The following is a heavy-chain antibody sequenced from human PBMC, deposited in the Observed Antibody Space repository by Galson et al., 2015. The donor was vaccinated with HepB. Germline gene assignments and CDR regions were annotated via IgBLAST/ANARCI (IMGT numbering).Heavy chain of an antibody. Sequence: SLRLSCAASGFTFSAYWMYWVRQAPGKGLVCVSRSNSDGTSTVYADSVKGRFTISRENAKNTLYLQMNSLRAEDTAVYYCARSASLDYWGQGTLVTVSS. V-gene: IGHV3-74*01. J-gene: IGHJ4*02. CDR2: SNSDGTST. CDR1: GFTFSAYW. CDR3: ARSASLDY.